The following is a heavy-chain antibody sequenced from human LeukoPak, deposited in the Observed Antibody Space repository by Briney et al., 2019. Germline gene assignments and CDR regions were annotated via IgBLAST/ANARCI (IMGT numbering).Heavy chain of an antibody. D-gene: IGHD2-2*01. V-gene: IGHV1-46*01. CDR3: ARVSGYCSSTSCLPFDY. CDR1: GYTFTSYY. CDR2: INPSGGST. J-gene: IGHJ4*02. Sequence: VASVKVSCKASGYTFTSYYMHWVRQAPGQGLEWMGIINPSGGSTSYAQKLQGRVTMTTDTSTSTAYMELRSLRSDDTAVYYCARVSGYCSSTSCLPFDYWGQGTLVTVSS.